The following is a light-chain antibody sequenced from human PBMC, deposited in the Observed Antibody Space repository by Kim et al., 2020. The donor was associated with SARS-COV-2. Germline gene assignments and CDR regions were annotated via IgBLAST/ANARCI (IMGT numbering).Light chain of an antibody. V-gene: IGKV1-39*01. CDR3: QESYSTPFT. J-gene: IGKJ4*01. CDR2: AAS. CDR1: QSISGY. Sequence: ASVGDRVTITCRASQSISGYLNWYQQKPGKAPKLLIYAASSLQSGVPSRFSGSGSGTDFTLTISSLQPEDFATYYCQESYSTPFTFGGGTKVDIK.